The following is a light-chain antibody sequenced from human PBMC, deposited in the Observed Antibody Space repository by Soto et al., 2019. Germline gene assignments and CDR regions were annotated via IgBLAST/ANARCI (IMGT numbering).Light chain of an antibody. CDR3: SSYTSSSLEV. V-gene: IGLV2-14*03. CDR1: SSDVGGYDS. Sequence: QSVLTQPASVSGSPGQSITISCTGTSSDVGGYDSVSWYQQHPGKAPKLMIFDVTTRPSGISNRFSCSRSGNTASLTISGLQAEDEADYYCSSYTSSSLEVFGGGTKLTVL. J-gene: IGLJ3*02. CDR2: DVT.